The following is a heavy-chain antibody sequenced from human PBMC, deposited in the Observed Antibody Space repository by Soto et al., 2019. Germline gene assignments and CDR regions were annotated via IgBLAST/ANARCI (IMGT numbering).Heavy chain of an antibody. CDR3: AKVSKGCSGGSCYPFGGAFDI. J-gene: IGHJ3*02. D-gene: IGHD2-15*01. CDR2: ISWNSGSI. CDR1: GFTFDDYA. Sequence: GGSLRLSCAASGFTFDDYAMHWVRQAPGKGLEWVSGISWNSGSIGYADSVKGRFTISRDNAKNSLYLQMNSLRAEDTALYYCAKVSKGCSGGSCYPFGGAFDIWGQGTMVTVSS. V-gene: IGHV3-9*01.